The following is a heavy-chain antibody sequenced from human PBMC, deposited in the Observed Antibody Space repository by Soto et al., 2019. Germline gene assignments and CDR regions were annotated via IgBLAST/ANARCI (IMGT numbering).Heavy chain of an antibody. CDR2: ISYDGSNK. J-gene: IGHJ4*02. CDR1: GFTFSSYG. D-gene: IGHD2-21*02. CDR3: AKDDGDSYARNLDY. V-gene: IGHV3-30*18. Sequence: QVQLVESGGGVVQPGRSLRLSCAASGFTFSSYGMQWVRQAPGKGLEWVAVISYDGSNKYYADSVKGRFTISRDNSKNTLYLQMNSLRAEDTAVYYCAKDDGDSYARNLDYWGQGTLVTVSS.